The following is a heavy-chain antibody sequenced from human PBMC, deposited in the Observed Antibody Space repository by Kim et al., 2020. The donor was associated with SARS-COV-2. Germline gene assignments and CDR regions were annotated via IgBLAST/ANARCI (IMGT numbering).Heavy chain of an antibody. Sequence: GGSLRLSCAASGFTFSSYAMHWVRQAPGKGLEYVSALSSNGGSTYYANSVKGRFTISRDNSKNTLYLQMGSLRAEDMAVYYCASGGYCSGGSCYSNGYY. CDR3: ASGGYCSGGSCYSNGYY. CDR2: LSSNGGST. V-gene: IGHV3-64*01. D-gene: IGHD2-15*01. J-gene: IGHJ6*01. CDR1: GFTFSSYA.